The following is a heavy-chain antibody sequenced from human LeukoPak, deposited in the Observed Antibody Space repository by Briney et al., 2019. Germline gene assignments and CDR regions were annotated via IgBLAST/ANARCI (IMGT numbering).Heavy chain of an antibody. CDR3: ARQTSNLYYFDS. J-gene: IGHJ4*02. V-gene: IGHV5-51*01. Sequence: GAALETSFGGAGSGFTSYWSGWGRPMRGKGGGWGGIIYPGDYDTRDSKSFEGQVTISADKSISTAYLQWSSLKASATAMYYCARQTSNLYYFDSWGQGTLVTVSS. CDR1: GSGFTSYW. D-gene: IGHD3-3*02. CDR2: IYPGDYDT.